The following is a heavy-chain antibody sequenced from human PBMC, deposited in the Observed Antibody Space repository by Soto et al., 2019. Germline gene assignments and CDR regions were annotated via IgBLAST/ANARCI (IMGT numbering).Heavy chain of an antibody. J-gene: IGHJ4*02. V-gene: IGHV4-39*01. CDR3: AGSALGLATLKIIDY. D-gene: IGHD3-3*02. CDR2: MFYSGST. Sequence: SETLSLTCTVSGDSISSSSYYWAWIRQPPGKGLEWIGSMFYSGSTYYNPSLKSRVTISVDTSKNQLSLKLTSVTAADTAMYYCAGSALGLATLKIIDYWGQGSLVTVSS. CDR1: GDSISSSSYY.